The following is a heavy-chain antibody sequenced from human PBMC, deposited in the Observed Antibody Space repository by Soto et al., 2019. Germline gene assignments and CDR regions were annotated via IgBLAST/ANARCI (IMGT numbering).Heavy chain of an antibody. Sequence: SETLSLTCAVSGYSISSGYYWGWIRQPPGKGLEWIGSIYHSGSTYYNPSLKSRVTISVDTSKNQFSLKLSSVTAAETAVYYCARSFRGYYDFWSGYSGSFDYWGQGTLVTVSS. D-gene: IGHD3-3*01. V-gene: IGHV4-38-2*01. J-gene: IGHJ4*02. CDR1: GYSISSGYY. CDR3: ARSFRGYYDFWSGYSGSFDY. CDR2: IYHSGST.